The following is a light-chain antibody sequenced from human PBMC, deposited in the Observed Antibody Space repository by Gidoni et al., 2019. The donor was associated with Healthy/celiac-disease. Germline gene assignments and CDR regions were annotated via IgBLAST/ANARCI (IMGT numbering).Light chain of an antibody. J-gene: IGKJ2*04. Sequence: DIQMTQSPSTLSASVGDRVTITCRASQSISSWLAWYQQKPGKAPKLLIYKASSLESGVPSRFSGSGSGTEFTLTISSLQPDDFATYYCQQYNSPCSFXQXTKLEIK. CDR3: QQYNSPCS. CDR1: QSISSW. V-gene: IGKV1-5*03. CDR2: KAS.